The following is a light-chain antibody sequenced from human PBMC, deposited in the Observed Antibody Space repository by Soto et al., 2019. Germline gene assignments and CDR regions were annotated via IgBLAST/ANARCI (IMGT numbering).Light chain of an antibody. J-gene: IGKJ5*01. CDR1: QYINTR. Sequence: EIVLTQSPATLSSFPGDRVTLSCRASQYINTRLAWYQHRPGQAPRLLIYQTSLRAAGIPARFSGSGSGTDFTLTISSLEPEDFAVYYCQQRNSWPPTFTFGQGTRLEIK. V-gene: IGKV3-11*01. CDR2: QTS. CDR3: QQRNSWPPTFT.